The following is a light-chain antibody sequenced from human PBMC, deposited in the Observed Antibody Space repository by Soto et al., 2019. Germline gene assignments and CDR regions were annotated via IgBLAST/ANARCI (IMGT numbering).Light chain of an antibody. CDR3: QQYESYSPLT. V-gene: IGKV1-17*01. Sequence: DIQMTQSPSSLSASVGDRVTITCRASQGIRHDLGWYQQKPGKAPKLLIYDASSLESGVPSRFSGRRSGTEFTLTISSLQPDDFGTYYCQQYESYSPLTLGGGTKVDIK. CDR1: QGIRHD. J-gene: IGKJ4*01. CDR2: DAS.